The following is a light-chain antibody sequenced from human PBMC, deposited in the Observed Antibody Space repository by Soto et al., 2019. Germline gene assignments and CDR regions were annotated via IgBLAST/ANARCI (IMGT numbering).Light chain of an antibody. CDR2: GNS. Sequence: QAVLTQPPSVSGAPGQRVTISCTGSSSNIGAGYDVHWYQQLPGTAPKLLIYGNSNRPSGVPDRFSGSKSGTSASLAITGLQAEDDAYYYCQSSDSSLSGVVFGGGTKLTVL. CDR1: SSNIGAGYD. J-gene: IGLJ2*01. V-gene: IGLV1-40*01. CDR3: QSSDSSLSGVV.